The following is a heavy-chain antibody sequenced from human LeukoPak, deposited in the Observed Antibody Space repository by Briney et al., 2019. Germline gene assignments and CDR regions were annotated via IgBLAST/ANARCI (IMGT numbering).Heavy chain of an antibody. J-gene: IGHJ4*02. Sequence: GGSLRLSCAASGFIFTTYWMHWVREAPGKGLVWVARINSDGSSTYYADSVKGRFTISRDNSKNTLYLQMNSLRAEDTAVYYCTRELVGATSDFWGQGTLVTVSS. D-gene: IGHD1-26*01. CDR1: GFIFTTYW. V-gene: IGHV3-74*01. CDR3: TRELVGATSDF. CDR2: INSDGSST.